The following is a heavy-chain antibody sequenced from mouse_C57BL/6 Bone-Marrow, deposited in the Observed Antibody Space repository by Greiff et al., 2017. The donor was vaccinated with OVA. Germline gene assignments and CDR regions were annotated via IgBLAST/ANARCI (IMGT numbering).Heavy chain of an antibody. D-gene: IGHD1-1*01. V-gene: IGHV1-50*01. J-gene: IGHJ2*01. CDR2: IDPSDSYT. CDR3: ARSLYYYGSKGY. Sequence: QVQLQQPGAELVKPGASVKLSCKASGYTFTSYWMQWVEQRPGQGLEWIGEIDPSDSYTNYNQKFKGKATLTVDTSSSTAYMQLSSLTSEDSAVYYCARSLYYYGSKGYWGQGTTLTVSS. CDR1: GYTFTSYW.